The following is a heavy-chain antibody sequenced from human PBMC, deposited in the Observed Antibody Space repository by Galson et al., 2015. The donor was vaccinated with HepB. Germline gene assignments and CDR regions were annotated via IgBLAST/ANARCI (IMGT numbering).Heavy chain of an antibody. CDR1: GFTFSDYH. J-gene: IGHJ5*02. CDR3: ARAALGWIDP. CDR2: ISLDSTTI. Sequence: SLRLSCAASGFTFSDYHMSWIRQAPGKGLEWVSYISLDSTTIHYADSVKGRFTTSRDNAKNSLYLQMKGLRVEDTAVYYCARAALGWIDPWGQGTLVTVSS. V-gene: IGHV3-11*01.